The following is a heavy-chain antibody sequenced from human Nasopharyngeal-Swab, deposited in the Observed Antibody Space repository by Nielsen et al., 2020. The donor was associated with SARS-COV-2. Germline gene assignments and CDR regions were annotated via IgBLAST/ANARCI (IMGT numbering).Heavy chain of an antibody. D-gene: IGHD2-2*01. Sequence: GESLKISCAASGFTFSSYGMHWVRQAPGKGLEWVAVISYDGSNKYYADSVKGRFTISRDNSKNTLYLQMNSLRAEDTAVYYCAKYVQLRGNWGQGTLVTVSS. CDR1: GFTFSSYG. V-gene: IGHV3-30*18. CDR3: AKYVQLRGN. J-gene: IGHJ4*02. CDR2: ISYDGSNK.